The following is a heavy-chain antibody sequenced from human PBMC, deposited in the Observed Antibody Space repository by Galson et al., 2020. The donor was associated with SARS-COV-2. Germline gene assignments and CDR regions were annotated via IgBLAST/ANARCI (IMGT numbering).Heavy chain of an antibody. D-gene: IGHD3-10*01. V-gene: IGHV3-30*18. Sequence: GGSLRLSCAASGFTFSNYGMHWVRQAPGKGLEWVADISYEGSTKYYADSVRGRFFISRDNSKNTLYLQMDSLRAEDTAVYYCAKRPKLFDGWPYGMEVWGQGTTVTVSS. CDR3: AKRPKLFDGWPYGMEV. CDR2: ISYEGSTK. CDR1: GFTFSNYG. J-gene: IGHJ6*02.